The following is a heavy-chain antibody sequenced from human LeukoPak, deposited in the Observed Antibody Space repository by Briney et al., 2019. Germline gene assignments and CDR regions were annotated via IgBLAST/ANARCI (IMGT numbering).Heavy chain of an antibody. Sequence: GGSLRLSCAASGFTFSSYAMSWVRQAPGKGLEWVSGLSGSGGTTYYAESVKGRFTISRDNSKNTLFLQINSLRAEDSALYYCAKLYYDYVWGSYRYYFFDDWGQGTPVTVSS. CDR2: LSGSGGTT. CDR3: AKLYYDYVWGSYRYYFFDD. J-gene: IGHJ4*02. D-gene: IGHD3-16*02. V-gene: IGHV3-23*01. CDR1: GFTFSSYA.